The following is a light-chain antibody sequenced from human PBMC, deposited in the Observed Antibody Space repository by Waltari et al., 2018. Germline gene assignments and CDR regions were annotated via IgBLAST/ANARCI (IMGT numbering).Light chain of an antibody. V-gene: IGLV1-47*01. CDR1: SSNIGSNS. CDR2: ASA. CDR3: ATWDDSLGGFYV. Sequence: QSVLTQSSPTSGTPGQRVSISCSGTSSNIGSNSVYWYQPLPGAAPKLLIYASAQRPSGVPDRFSGSKSGTSVSLAISGLRSEDEADYYCATWDDSLGGFYVFGTGTKVTVL. J-gene: IGLJ1*01.